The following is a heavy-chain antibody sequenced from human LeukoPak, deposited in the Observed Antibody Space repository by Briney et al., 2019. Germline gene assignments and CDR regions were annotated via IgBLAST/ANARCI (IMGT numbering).Heavy chain of an antibody. CDR3: ARWRSVTTGYYYGMDV. CDR2: ITSNGGVT. CDR1: GFTFSSYA. D-gene: IGHD4-17*01. V-gene: IGHV3-64*04. J-gene: IGHJ6*02. Sequence: GGSLRLSCSASGFTFSSYAMSWVRQAPGKGLECVSAITSNGGVTYYADSVKGRFTISRDNAKNSLYLQMNSLRAEDTAVYYCARWRSVTTGYYYGMDVWGQGTTVTVSS.